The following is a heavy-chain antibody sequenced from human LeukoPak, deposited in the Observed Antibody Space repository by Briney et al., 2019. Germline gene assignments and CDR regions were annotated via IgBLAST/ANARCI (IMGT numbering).Heavy chain of an antibody. D-gene: IGHD2-15*01. CDR2: ISAYNGNT. CDR3: AREQLYCSGGSCYSVSDY. V-gene: IGHV1-18*01. Sequence: ASMKVSCKASGYTFTSYGISWVRQAPGQGLEWMGWISAYNGNTNYAQKLQGRVTMTTDTSTSTAYMELRSLRSDDTAVYYCAREQLYCSGGSCYSVSDYWGQGTLVTVSS. J-gene: IGHJ4*02. CDR1: GYTFTSYG.